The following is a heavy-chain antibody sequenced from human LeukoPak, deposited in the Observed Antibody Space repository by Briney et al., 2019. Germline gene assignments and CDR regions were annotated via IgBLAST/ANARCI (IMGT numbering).Heavy chain of an antibody. CDR1: GGSFSGYY. D-gene: IGHD3-22*01. J-gene: IGHJ4*02. CDR2: INHSGST. Sequence: SETLSLTCAVYGGSFSGYYWSWIRQPPGKGLEWIGEINHSGSTNYNPSLKSRVTISVDTSKNQFSLKLSSVTAADTAVYYCARDLYDSSGYYPYYWGQGTLVTVSS. CDR3: ARDLYDSSGYYPYY. V-gene: IGHV4-34*01.